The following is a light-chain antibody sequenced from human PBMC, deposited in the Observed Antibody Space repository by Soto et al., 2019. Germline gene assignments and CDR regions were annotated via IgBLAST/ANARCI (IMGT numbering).Light chain of an antibody. J-gene: IGKJ5*01. Sequence: EIVLTQSRATLSVSPGERATLSFGASESIDINLVWYQQKPGQSPRLLIFRASTRATGVPTRFSGSGSGTDFTLTISSLEPEDFAVYYCQQRMNWPLTFGQGTRLEIK. CDR3: QQRMNWPLT. CDR1: ESIDIN. V-gene: IGKV3-15*01. CDR2: RAS.